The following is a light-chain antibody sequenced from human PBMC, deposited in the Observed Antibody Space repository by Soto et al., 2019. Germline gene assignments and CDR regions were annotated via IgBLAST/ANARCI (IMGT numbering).Light chain of an antibody. Sequence: EIVLTQSPGTLSLSQGERATLSCRASQSVSSNYLAWYQQKPGQAPRLLIYDASSRATGIPDRFSGGGSGTEFTHTISSLQSEDFAVYYCQSRDWLFGGGTKVDI. CDR3: QSRDWL. V-gene: IGKV3-20*01. CDR2: DAS. CDR1: QSVSSNY. J-gene: IGKJ4*01.